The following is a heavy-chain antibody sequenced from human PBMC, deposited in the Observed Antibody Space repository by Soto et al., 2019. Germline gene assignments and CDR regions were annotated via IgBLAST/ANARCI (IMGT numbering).Heavy chain of an antibody. D-gene: IGHD1-26*01. V-gene: IGHV3-72*01. CDR3: ARGRKGVVGATFLAFVS. CDR2: TRNKANSYTT. CDR1: GFTFSDHY. Sequence: GGSLRLSCAASGFTFSDHYMDWVRQAPGKGLEWVGRTRNKANSYTTEYAASVKGRFTISRDDSKNSLYLQMNSLKTEDTAVYYCARGRKGVVGATFLAFVSWGPGTMVNLSS. J-gene: IGHJ3*02.